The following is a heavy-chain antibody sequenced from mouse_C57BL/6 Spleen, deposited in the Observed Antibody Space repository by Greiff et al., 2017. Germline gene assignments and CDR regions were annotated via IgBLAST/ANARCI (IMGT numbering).Heavy chain of an antibody. CDR2: IDPSDSYT. Sequence: QVQLQQPGAELVRPGTSVKLSCKASGYTFTSYWMHWVKQRPGQGLEWIGVIDPSDSYTNYNQKFKGKATLTVDTSSSTAYMQLSSLTSEDSAVYYCARDYGKGWYFDVWGTGTTVTVSA. CDR3: ARDYGKGWYFDV. V-gene: IGHV1-59*01. D-gene: IGHD2-1*01. CDR1: GYTFTSYW. J-gene: IGHJ1*03.